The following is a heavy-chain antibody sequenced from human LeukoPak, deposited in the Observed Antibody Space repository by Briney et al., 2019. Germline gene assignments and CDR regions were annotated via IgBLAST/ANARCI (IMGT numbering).Heavy chain of an antibody. CDR2: IYYSGST. Sequence: PSETLSLTCTVSGGSISSGDCYWSWLRQPPGKGLEWIGYIYYSGSTYYNPSLKSRVTISVDTSKNQFSLKLSSVTAADTAVYYCAREQAVAGIAEAFDIWGQGTMVTVSS. V-gene: IGHV4-30-4*01. CDR3: AREQAVAGIAEAFDI. J-gene: IGHJ3*02. D-gene: IGHD6-19*01. CDR1: GGSISSGDCY.